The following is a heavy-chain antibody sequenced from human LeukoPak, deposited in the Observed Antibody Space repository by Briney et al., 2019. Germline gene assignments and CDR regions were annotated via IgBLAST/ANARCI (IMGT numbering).Heavy chain of an antibody. CDR2: ISAYNGNT. Sequence: ASVKVSCKASGYTFTSYGISWVRQAPGQGLEWMGWISAYNGNTNYAQKLQGRVTMTTDISTSTAYMELRSLRSDDTAVYYCARAGALAFYGSGSYFGTDVWGQGTTVTVSS. D-gene: IGHD3-10*01. V-gene: IGHV1-18*01. CDR3: ARAGALAFYGSGSYFGTDV. J-gene: IGHJ6*02. CDR1: GYTFTSYG.